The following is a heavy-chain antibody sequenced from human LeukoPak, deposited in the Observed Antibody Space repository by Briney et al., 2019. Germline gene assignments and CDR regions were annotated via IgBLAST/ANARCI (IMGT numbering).Heavy chain of an antibody. CDR3: ARDLAYYYDSSYD. CDR2: ISGSSSYM. CDR1: GFSFTIYS. J-gene: IGHJ4*02. Sequence: PGGSLRLSCAASGFSFTIYSMNWVRQAPGKGLEWVSSISGSSSYMYYADSVKGRFTISRDNAKNSLYLQMNSLGAEDTAVYYCARDLAYYYDSSYDWGQGTLVTVSS. V-gene: IGHV3-21*01. D-gene: IGHD3-22*01.